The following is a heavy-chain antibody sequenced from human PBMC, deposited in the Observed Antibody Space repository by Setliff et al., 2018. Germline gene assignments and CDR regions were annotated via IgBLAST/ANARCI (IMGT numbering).Heavy chain of an antibody. CDR3: AKGGTYRYFDF. J-gene: IGHJ4*02. D-gene: IGHD1-26*01. CDR1: GGSISSGGYY. Sequence: SETLSLTCTVSGGSISSGGYYWSWIRQHPGKGLEWIGYIYYSGTAKYDPSLESRAIMSVDASKNQISLKLNSVTAADTAVYYCAKGGTYRYFDFWGQGALVTVSS. V-gene: IGHV4-61*08. CDR2: IYYSGTA.